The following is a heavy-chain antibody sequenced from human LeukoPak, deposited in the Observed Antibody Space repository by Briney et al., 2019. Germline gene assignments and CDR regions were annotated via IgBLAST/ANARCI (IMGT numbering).Heavy chain of an antibody. CDR3: AREGRDYYAYYYMDV. D-gene: IGHD3-10*01. V-gene: IGHV3-7*01. CDR1: GFTFSSYW. Sequence: GGSLRLSCAASGFTFSSYWMSWVRQAPGKGLEWVANIKQDGSEKYYVDSVKGRFTISRDNAKNSLYLQMNSLRAEDTAVYYCAREGRDYYAYYYMDVWGKGTTVTVSS. CDR2: IKQDGSEK. J-gene: IGHJ6*03.